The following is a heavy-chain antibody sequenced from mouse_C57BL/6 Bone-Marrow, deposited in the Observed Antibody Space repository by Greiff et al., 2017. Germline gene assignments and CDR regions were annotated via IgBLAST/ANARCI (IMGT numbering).Heavy chain of an antibody. V-gene: IGHV1-64*01. CDR1: GYTFTSYW. D-gene: IGHD4-1*01. J-gene: IGHJ3*01. CDR3: ARSLTGTGFAY. CDR2: IHPNSGST. Sequence: QVQLQQPGAELVKPGASVKLSCKASGYTFTSYWMHWVKQRPGPGLEWIGMIHPNSGSTNYNEKFKSKATLTVDKSSSTAYMQLSSLTSEDSAVYYCARSLTGTGFAYWGQGTLVTVSA.